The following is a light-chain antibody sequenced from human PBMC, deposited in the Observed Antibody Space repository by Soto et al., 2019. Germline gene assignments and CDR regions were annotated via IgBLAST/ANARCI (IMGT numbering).Light chain of an antibody. CDR3: HQLNRNPT. J-gene: IGKJ4*01. CDR2: AAY. CDR1: QGVSTY. Sequence: IPVTQSPSSLSASVGDRITITCRASQGVSTYLAWYQQKPGKAPKLLIYAAYTLQSGVPSRFSGGGSGTYFTLTISSLQPEDFATYYCHQLNRNPTFGGGTKVEIK. V-gene: IGKV1-9*01.